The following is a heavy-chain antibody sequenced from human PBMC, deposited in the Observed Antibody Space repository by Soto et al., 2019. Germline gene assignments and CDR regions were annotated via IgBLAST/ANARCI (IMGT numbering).Heavy chain of an antibody. D-gene: IGHD2-8*01. V-gene: IGHV4-39*01. CDR1: GGYISNRNYH. CDR3: SRLSNGTPADY. J-gene: IGHJ4*02. CDR2: IYYSGNT. Sequence: TSETLSLTCTVSGGYISNRNYHWGWTRQPPGKGLEWIGSIYYSGNTYYNPSLKSRVTISADTSKNQFSLKVDSVTATDTAIYYCSRLSNGTPADYWGEGTLVTVSS.